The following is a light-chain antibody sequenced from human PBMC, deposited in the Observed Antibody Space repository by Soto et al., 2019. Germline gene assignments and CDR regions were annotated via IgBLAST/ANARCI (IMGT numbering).Light chain of an antibody. CDR1: SSEVGGYNY. Sequence: QSVLTQPASVSGSPGQSITISCTGTSSEVGGYNYVSWYQQHPGKAPKLMIYDVSNRPSGVSNRFSGSKSGNTASLTIFGLQAEDEADYYCSSYTSSSTLDFGTGTKVTVL. CDR2: DVS. J-gene: IGLJ1*01. V-gene: IGLV2-14*01. CDR3: SSYTSSSTLD.